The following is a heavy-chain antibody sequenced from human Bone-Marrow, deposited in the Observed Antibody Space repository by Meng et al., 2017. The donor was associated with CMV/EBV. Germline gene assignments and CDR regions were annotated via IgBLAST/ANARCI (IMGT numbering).Heavy chain of an antibody. D-gene: IGHD3-10*01. CDR3: AREGGEGGFDP. J-gene: IGHJ5*02. V-gene: IGHV1-2*02. CDR1: GGTFSSYA. Sequence: ASVKVSCKASGGTFSSYAISWVRQAPGQGLEWMGWINPNSGGTNYAQKFQGRVTMTRDTSISTAYMELSRLRSDDTAVYYCAREGGEGGFDPWGQGTLVTVSS. CDR2: INPNSGGT.